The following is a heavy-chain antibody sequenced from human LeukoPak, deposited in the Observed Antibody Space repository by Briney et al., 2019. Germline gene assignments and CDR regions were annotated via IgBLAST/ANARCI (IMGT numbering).Heavy chain of an antibody. CDR2: LYYSGST. CDR1: GGSISSSSYY. CDR3: ARSETDCTNGVCYSGSDCFDP. D-gene: IGHD2-8*01. Sequence: SETLSLTCTVSGGSISSSSYYWGWIRQPPGKGLEWIGSLYYSGSTYYNPSLKSRVTISVDTSKNQFSLKLSSVTAADTAVYYCARSETDCTNGVCYSGSDCFDPWGQGTLVTVSS. V-gene: IGHV4-39*07. J-gene: IGHJ5*02.